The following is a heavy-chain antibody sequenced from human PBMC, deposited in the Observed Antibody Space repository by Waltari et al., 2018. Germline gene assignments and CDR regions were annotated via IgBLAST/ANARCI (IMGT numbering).Heavy chain of an antibody. CDR3: ARRPMIVVVAFDI. CDR2: INYSGST. Sequence: QLQLQESGPGLVKPSETLSLTCTVSGGSISSSSYYWGWIRQPPGKGLEWIGSINYSGSTYYNPSLKMRVTISVDTSKNQFSLKLSSVTAADTAVYYCARRPMIVVVAFDIWGQGTMVTVSS. D-gene: IGHD3-22*01. J-gene: IGHJ3*02. CDR1: GGSISSSSYY. V-gene: IGHV4-39*01.